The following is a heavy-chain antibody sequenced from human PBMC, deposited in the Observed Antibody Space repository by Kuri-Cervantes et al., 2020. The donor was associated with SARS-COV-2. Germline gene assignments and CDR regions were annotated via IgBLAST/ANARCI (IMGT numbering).Heavy chain of an antibody. CDR1: GCTFSSYA. J-gene: IGHJ5*02. Sequence: SVKVSCKASGCTFSSYAISWVRQAPGQGLEWIGRIIPILGIANYAQKFQGRVTITADKSTSTAYMELSSLRSDDTAGYYCARSVVPAADSDPWGYGPLVTVSS. V-gene: IGHV1-69*04. D-gene: IGHD2-2*01. CDR2: IIPILGIA. CDR3: ARSVVPAADSDP.